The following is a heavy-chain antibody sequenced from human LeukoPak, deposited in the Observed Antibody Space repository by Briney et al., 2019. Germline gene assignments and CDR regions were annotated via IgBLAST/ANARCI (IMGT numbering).Heavy chain of an antibody. D-gene: IGHD4-17*01. CDR2: TNEAGGDK. V-gene: IGHV3-7*01. CDR3: ARSKVLRSRSPVGY. J-gene: IGHJ4*02. CDR1: GFTFSDFW. Sequence: GGSLRLSCAASGFTFSDFWMSWVRQAPGKGLECVASTNEAGGDKYYADSVKGRFTISRDNAKNSLYLQMNSLRAEDTAVYYCARSKVLRSRSPVGYWGQGTLVTVSS.